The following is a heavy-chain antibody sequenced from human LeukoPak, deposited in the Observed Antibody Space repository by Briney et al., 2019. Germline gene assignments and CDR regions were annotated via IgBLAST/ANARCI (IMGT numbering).Heavy chain of an antibody. CDR2: IYYSGST. D-gene: IGHD3-3*01. CDR3: ARQSPPPYVLRFLEWPDSYYFDY. V-gene: IGHV4-39*01. Sequence: PSETLSLTCTVSAGSISSSSYYWGWIRQPPGKGLEWIGSIYYSGSTYYNPSLKSRVTISVDTSKNQFSLKLSSVTAADTAVYYCARQSPPPYVLRFLEWPDSYYFDYWGQGTLVTVSS. J-gene: IGHJ4*02. CDR1: AGSISSSSYY.